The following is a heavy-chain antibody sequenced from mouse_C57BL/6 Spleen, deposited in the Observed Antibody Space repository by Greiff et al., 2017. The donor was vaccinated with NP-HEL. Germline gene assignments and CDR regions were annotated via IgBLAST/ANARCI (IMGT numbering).Heavy chain of an antibody. D-gene: IGHD4-1*01. CDR3: AREEGMGRAWFAY. CDR2: INPNNGGT. CDR1: GYTFTDYN. V-gene: IGHV1-18*01. Sequence: EVQLQQSGPELVKPGASVKIPCKASGYTFTDYNMDWVKQSHGKSLEWIGDINPNNGGTIYNQKFKGKATLTVDKSSSTAYMELRSLTSEDTAVYYGAREEGMGRAWFAYWGQGTLVTVSA. J-gene: IGHJ3*01.